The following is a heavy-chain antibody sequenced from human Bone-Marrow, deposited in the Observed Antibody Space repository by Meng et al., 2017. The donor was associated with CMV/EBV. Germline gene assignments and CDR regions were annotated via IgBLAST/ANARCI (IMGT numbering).Heavy chain of an antibody. CDR3: ARDVRSGYDFWSGYEWGDYYYGMDV. J-gene: IGHJ6*02. CDR2: IYYSGST. V-gene: IGHV4-61*01. Sequence: SETLSLTCTVSGGSISSSSYYWGWIRQPPGKGLEWIGYIYYSGSTNYNPSLKSRVTISVDTSKNQFSLKLSSVTAADTAVYYCARDVRSGYDFWSGYEWGDYYYGMDVWGQGTTVTVSS. D-gene: IGHD3-3*01. CDR1: GGSISSSSYY.